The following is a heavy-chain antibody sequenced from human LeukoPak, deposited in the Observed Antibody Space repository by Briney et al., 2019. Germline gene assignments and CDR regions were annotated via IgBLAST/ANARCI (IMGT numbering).Heavy chain of an antibody. V-gene: IGHV4-34*01. D-gene: IGHD3-9*01. CDR2: IYYSGST. CDR1: GGSFSGYY. CDR3: ARDGYDILTGYYIGIDY. Sequence: SETLSLTCAVYGGSFSGYYWSWIRQPPGKGLEWIGSIYYSGSTYYNPSLKSRVTISVGTSKNQFSLKLSSVTAADTAVYYCARDGYDILTGYYIGIDYWGQGTLVTVSS. J-gene: IGHJ4*02.